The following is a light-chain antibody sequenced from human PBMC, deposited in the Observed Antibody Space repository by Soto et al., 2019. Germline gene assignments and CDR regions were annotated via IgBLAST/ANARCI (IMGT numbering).Light chain of an antibody. CDR3: QQYGSSPRT. J-gene: IGKJ1*01. CDR1: QSVSSN. CDR2: GAS. Sequence: EIVVTHSPATRSLCPGERSTLACRARQSVSSNLAWYQQKPGQAPRLLIYGASSRATGIPDRFSGSGSGTDFTLTISRLEPEDFAVYYCQQYGSSPRTFGQGTKVDIK. V-gene: IGKV3-20*01.